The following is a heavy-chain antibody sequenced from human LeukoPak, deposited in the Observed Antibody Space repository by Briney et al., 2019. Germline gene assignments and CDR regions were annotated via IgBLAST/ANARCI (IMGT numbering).Heavy chain of an antibody. CDR1: CGSISGHY. CDR2: IDHTGDT. Sequence: SETLSLTSTVTCGSISGHYWSWVRQPPWKALEWISYIDHTGDTTSNPSLKSRVTISVDTSTTQFCLRLNSVTAADTAFYFFFQAEDGIRDFDPWGQGTLVTVSS. D-gene: IGHD3-9*01. J-gene: IGHJ5*02. V-gene: IGHV4-59*08. CDR3: FQAEDGIRDFDP.